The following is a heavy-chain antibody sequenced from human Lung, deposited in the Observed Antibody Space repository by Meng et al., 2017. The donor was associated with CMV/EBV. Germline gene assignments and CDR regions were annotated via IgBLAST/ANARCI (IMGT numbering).Heavy chain of an antibody. D-gene: IGHD2-8*01. V-gene: IGHV3-7*02. CDR1: GIRFSRFW. Sequence: DQVVGFVGGLGNPGGSLSLSCKVLGIRFSRFWMSRVRKALEEGLEWVANIKEDGSEKYYVDSVKGRFTITRDNAKNSPYLKMNSLRVEDTAVYYCRDGHYSGRWGQGTLVTVSS. CDR2: IKEDGSEK. CDR3: RDGHYSGR. J-gene: IGHJ4*02.